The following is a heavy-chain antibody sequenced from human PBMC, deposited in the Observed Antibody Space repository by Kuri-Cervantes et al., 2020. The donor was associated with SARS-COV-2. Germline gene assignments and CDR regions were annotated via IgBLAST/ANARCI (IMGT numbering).Heavy chain of an antibody. CDR3: ARVFAVTTTINYYYYGMDV. V-gene: IGHV1-69*04. Sequence: SVKVSCKASGGTFSSYAISWVRQAPGQGLEWMGRIIPILGIANYAQKLQGRVTITADKSTSTAYMELSSLRSEDTAVYYCARVFAVTTTINYYYYGMDVWGQGTMVTVSS. J-gene: IGHJ6*02. CDR2: IIPILGIA. D-gene: IGHD4-11*01. CDR1: GGTFSSYA.